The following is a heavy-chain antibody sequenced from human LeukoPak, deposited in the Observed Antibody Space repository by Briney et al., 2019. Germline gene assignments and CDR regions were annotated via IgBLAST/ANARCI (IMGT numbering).Heavy chain of an antibody. CDR2: ISSSGSTI. Sequence: GGSLRLSCAASGFTFSSYEMNWVRQAPGKGLEWVSYISSSGSTIYYADSVKGRFTISRDNAKNSLYLQMNSLRAEDTAVYYCARPPSGPRYYYMDVWGKGTTVTVSS. J-gene: IGHJ6*03. D-gene: IGHD5-12*01. CDR3: ARPPSGPRYYYMDV. V-gene: IGHV3-48*03. CDR1: GFTFSSYE.